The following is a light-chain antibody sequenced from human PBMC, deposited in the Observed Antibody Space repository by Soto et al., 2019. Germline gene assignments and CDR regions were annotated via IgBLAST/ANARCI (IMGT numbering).Light chain of an antibody. CDR3: QPSYSTPWT. Sequence: DIQMTQSPSSLSASVGDRVTTTSRASQSISSSLNWYQQKPGKAPKLLIYDASSLQSGVPSRFSGSGAGTDFTLTISCLQPEYFATSYSQPSYSTPWTFGQGTKVDI. J-gene: IGKJ1*01. CDR2: DAS. CDR1: QSISSS. V-gene: IGKV1-39*01.